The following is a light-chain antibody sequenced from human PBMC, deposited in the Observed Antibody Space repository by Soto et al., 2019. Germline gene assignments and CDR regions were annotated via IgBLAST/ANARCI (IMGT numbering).Light chain of an antibody. CDR2: AAS. CDR3: QQLNSYPIT. J-gene: IGKJ5*01. V-gene: IGKV1-9*01. Sequence: DLQLTQSPSFLSASVGDRVTITCRASQGLGSDLAWYQQKPGKAPKLLIYAASTLQSGVPSRFSGSGSGTEFTLTISSLQPEDFATYYCQQLNSYPITFGQGTRLEIK. CDR1: QGLGSD.